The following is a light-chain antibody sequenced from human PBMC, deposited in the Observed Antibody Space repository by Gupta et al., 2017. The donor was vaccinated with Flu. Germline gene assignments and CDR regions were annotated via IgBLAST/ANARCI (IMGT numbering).Light chain of an antibody. CDR2: AAS. Sequence: IQITQSPSSLSASVGDRVTITCRASQSISSYLNWYQQKPGKAPKLLIYAASSLQSGVPSRFSGSGSGTDFTLTISRLQPEDFATYYCQQFYSTPWTFGQGTKVEIK. J-gene: IGKJ1*01. CDR1: QSISSY. V-gene: IGKV1-39*01. CDR3: QQFYSTPWT.